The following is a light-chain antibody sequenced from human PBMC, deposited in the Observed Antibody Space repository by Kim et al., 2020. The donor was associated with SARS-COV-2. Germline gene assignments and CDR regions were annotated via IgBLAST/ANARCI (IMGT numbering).Light chain of an antibody. CDR2: QGT. J-gene: IGLJ2*01. CDR1: KLGNKY. CDR3: QAWDSGSAV. V-gene: IGLV3-1*01. Sequence: SVAPGQTATITCSGDKLGNKYACWYQQKPGQSPVLVIFQGTKRPSGIPDRFSGSYSRNTATLTISETQAMDEAAYYCQAWDSGSAVFGGGTQLTVL.